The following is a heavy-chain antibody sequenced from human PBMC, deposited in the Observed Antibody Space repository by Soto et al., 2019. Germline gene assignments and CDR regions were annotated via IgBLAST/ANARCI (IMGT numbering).Heavy chain of an antibody. Sequence: QVQMKESGPGLVKPSETLSLTCTVSGGSISSYYWSWIRQPAGKGLEWIGRIYTSGSTNYNPALKNRVTMSGDTSKNQFSLKLSSVTAAETAVYYCARDLRYSIYEYWFDPWGQGTLVTVSA. CDR1: GGSISSYY. CDR2: IYTSGST. V-gene: IGHV4-4*07. D-gene: IGHD4-4*01. CDR3: ARDLRYSIYEYWFDP. J-gene: IGHJ5*02.